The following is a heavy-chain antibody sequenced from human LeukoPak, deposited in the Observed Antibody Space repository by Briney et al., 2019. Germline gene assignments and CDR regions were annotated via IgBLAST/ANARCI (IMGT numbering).Heavy chain of an antibody. Sequence: SVKVSCKASGGTFSSYAISWVRQAPGQGLEWMGGIIPIFGTANYAQKFQGRVTITADESTSTAYMELGSLRSEDTAVYYCASWSKDYYGSGSYYKDAFDIWGQGTMVTVSS. CDR1: GGTFSSYA. V-gene: IGHV1-69*01. CDR3: ASWSKDYYGSGSYYKDAFDI. D-gene: IGHD3-10*01. J-gene: IGHJ3*02. CDR2: IIPIFGTA.